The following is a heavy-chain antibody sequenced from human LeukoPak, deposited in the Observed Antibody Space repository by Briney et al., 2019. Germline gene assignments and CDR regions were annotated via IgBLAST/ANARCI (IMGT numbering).Heavy chain of an antibody. CDR2: IRFDGTKT. Sequence: GGSLRLSCSASKFRFSDYGMHWVRQAPGKGLEWVAFIRFDGTKTNYAESVRGRFAISRDNSKNTLYLQMNSLRADDTAVFYCAKDGVILAPGESWYMDVWGSGTPVTVSS. CDR1: KFRFSDYG. V-gene: IGHV3-30*02. D-gene: IGHD3-16*01. J-gene: IGHJ6*03. CDR3: AKDGVILAPGESWYMDV.